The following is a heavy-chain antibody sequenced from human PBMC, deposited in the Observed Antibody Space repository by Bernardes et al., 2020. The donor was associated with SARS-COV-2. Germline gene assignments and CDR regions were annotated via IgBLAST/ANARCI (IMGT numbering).Heavy chain of an antibody. CDR1: GFTFSSYG. V-gene: IGHV3-33*01. CDR3: ASEAYSSSWDVTYFDY. Sequence: VGSLRLSCAASGFTFSSYGMHWVRQAPGKGLEWVAVIWYDGSNKYYADSVKGRFTISRDNSKNTLYLQMNSLRAEDTAVYYCASEAYSSSWDVTYFDYWGQGTLVTVSS. J-gene: IGHJ4*02. CDR2: IWYDGSNK. D-gene: IGHD6-13*01.